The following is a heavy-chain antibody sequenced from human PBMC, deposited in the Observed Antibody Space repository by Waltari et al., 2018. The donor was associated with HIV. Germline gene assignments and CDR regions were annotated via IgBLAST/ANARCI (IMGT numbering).Heavy chain of an antibody. Sequence: EVQLVESGGGLVQPGRSLRLSCAASGFTFDDYAMHWVRQAPGKGLEWVSGISWNSGSIGYADSVKGRFTISRDNAKNSLYLQMNSLRAEDTALYYCAKVSGGWYGMDVWGQGTTVTVSS. V-gene: IGHV3-9*01. J-gene: IGHJ6*02. CDR1: GFTFDDYA. CDR3: AKVSGGWYGMDV. D-gene: IGHD6-19*01. CDR2: ISWNSGSI.